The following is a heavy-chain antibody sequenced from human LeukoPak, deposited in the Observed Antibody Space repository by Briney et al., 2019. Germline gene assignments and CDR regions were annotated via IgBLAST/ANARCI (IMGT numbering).Heavy chain of an antibody. J-gene: IGHJ3*02. Sequence: PGRSLRLSCAASGFTFNDYAMHWVRQGPGKGLEWVSGISWNGGSIGYADSVKGRFTISRDNAKNSLYLQMNSLRAEDTAVYYCARDPGWLRLSGALDMWGQGTMVTVSS. CDR3: ARDPGWLRLSGALDM. V-gene: IGHV3-9*01. CDR2: ISWNGGSI. D-gene: IGHD5-12*01. CDR1: GFTFNDYA.